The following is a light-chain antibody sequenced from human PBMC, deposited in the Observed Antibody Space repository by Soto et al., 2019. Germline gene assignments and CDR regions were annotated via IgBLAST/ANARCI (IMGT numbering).Light chain of an antibody. CDR1: QNINNW. CDR2: DAS. CDR3: QQYDGN. Sequence: DIQLTQSPSTLSASVGDRVTLTCRASQNINNWLAWYQQKPGKAPKVLIYDASSLESGVPSRFSGSGSGTEFTLTSSSLQPDDFASYYCQQYDGNFGPGTKVDIQ. J-gene: IGKJ3*01. V-gene: IGKV1-5*01.